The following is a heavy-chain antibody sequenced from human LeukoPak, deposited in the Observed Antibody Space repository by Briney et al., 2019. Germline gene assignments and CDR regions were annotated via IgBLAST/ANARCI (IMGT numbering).Heavy chain of an antibody. CDR1: GGSLSSNNL. CDR3: ARLGTTGAPYGGNLGYLA. D-gene: IGHD4/OR15-4a*01. CDR2: IYQSGST. V-gene: IGHV4-4*02. Sequence: PSGTLSLACAVSGGSLSSNNLWSWVRQPPGEGLEWIGQIYQSGSTNYNPSLKSRVTMSLDKPKNQFFLSLSSVTAADTAVYYCARLGTTGAPYGGNLGYLAWGPGILVTVSS. J-gene: IGHJ5*02.